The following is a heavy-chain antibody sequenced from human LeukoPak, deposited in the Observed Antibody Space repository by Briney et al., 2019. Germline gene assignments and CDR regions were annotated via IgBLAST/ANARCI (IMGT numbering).Heavy chain of an antibody. Sequence: ASVKVSCKASGYTFTSYGIIWVRQAPGQGLEWMGWISGYNGNTNYAQKLQGRVTMTTDTSTSTAYVELRSLRSDDTAVFYCARDLPRAYGVIDYWGQGTLVTVSS. CDR2: ISGYNGNT. CDR1: GYTFTSYG. D-gene: IGHD3-10*01. J-gene: IGHJ4*02. V-gene: IGHV1-18*01. CDR3: ARDLPRAYGVIDY.